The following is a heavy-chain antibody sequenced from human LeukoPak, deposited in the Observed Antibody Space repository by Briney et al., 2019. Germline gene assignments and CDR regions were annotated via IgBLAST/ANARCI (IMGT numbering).Heavy chain of an antibody. CDR1: GFIFSSYW. CDR3: ASSLGGYSYGFDY. J-gene: IGHJ4*02. V-gene: IGHV3-7*03. D-gene: IGHD5-12*01. Sequence: AGGSLRLSCGASGFIFSSYWMSWVRQAPGKGLDWVANIKQDGSEKYYVDSVKGRFTISRDNAKKSLYVQMNSLRAEDTAVYYCASSLGGYSYGFDYWGQGTLVTVSS. CDR2: IKQDGSEK.